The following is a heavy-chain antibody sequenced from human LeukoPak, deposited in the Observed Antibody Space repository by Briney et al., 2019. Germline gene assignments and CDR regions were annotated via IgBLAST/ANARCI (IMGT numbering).Heavy chain of an antibody. CDR3: ASMGIGDSDY. CDR2: IRDDGSNE. D-gene: IGHD2-21*01. V-gene: IGHV3-30*02. CDR1: GLTFSTYG. Sequence: PGGSLRLSWAASGLTFSTYGMHWVRQAPGKGLEWVAFIRDDGSNEYYADSVKGRFTISRDNSKNTLYLQMNNLRPEDTAVYYCASMGIGDSDYWGQGTLVTVSS. J-gene: IGHJ4*02.